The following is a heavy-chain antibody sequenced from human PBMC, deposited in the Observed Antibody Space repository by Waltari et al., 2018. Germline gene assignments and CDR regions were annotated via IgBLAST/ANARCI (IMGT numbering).Heavy chain of an antibody. CDR1: GFTFSDYY. CDR2: SSSSGSTI. J-gene: IGHJ4*02. Sequence: QVQLVESGGGLVKPGGSLRLSCAASGFTFSDYYMSWIRQAPGKGVEVVSDSSSSGSTIYYADSVKGRFTISRDNAKNSLYLQMNSLRAEDTAVYYCARDLRDYVAPDYWGQGTLVTVSS. D-gene: IGHD4-17*01. V-gene: IGHV3-11*01. CDR3: ARDLRDYVAPDY.